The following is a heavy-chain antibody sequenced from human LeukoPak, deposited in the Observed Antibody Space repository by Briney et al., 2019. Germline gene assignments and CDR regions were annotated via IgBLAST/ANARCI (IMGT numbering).Heavy chain of an antibody. CDR3: ARGVNKGYYYDSSGYYSKPTFDY. J-gene: IGHJ4*02. D-gene: IGHD3-22*01. CDR2: INHSGST. V-gene: IGHV4-34*01. Sequence: SETLSLTCAVYGGSFSGYYWSWIRQPPGKGLEWIGEINHSGSTNYNPSLKSRVTISVDTSKNQFSLKLSSVTAADTAVYYCARGVNKGYYYDSSGYYSKPTFDYWGQGTPGHRLL. CDR1: GGSFSGYY.